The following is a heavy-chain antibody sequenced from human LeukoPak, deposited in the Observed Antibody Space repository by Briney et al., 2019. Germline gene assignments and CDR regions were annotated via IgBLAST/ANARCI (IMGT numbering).Heavy chain of an antibody. CDR1: GYTFTGYY. CDR2: INPSGGST. Sequence: GASVKVSCKASGYTFTGYYMHWVRQAPGQGLEWMGWINPSGGSTSYAQKFQGRVTMTRDTSTSTVYMELSSLRSEDTAVYYCARGGRSGWHVLGDWGQGTLVTVSS. CDR3: ARGGRSGWHVLGD. V-gene: IGHV1-46*01. J-gene: IGHJ4*02. D-gene: IGHD6-19*01.